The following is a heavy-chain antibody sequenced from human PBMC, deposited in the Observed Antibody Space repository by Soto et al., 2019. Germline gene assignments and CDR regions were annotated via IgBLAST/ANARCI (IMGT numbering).Heavy chain of an antibody. Sequence: PGGSLRLSCAASGFTFSSYVMSWVRQAPGKGLEWVSTISGSGASIYDADSVKGRFTISRDNSKNTVYLQMNSLRAEDTAVYYCAKDGLGSCTGGTCYGSDYWGQGTLVTV. J-gene: IGHJ4*02. CDR1: GFTFSSYV. CDR2: ISGSGASI. V-gene: IGHV3-23*01. CDR3: AKDGLGSCTGGTCYGSDY. D-gene: IGHD2-15*01.